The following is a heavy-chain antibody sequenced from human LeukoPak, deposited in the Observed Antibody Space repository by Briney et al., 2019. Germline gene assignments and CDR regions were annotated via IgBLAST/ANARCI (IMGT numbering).Heavy chain of an antibody. V-gene: IGHV3-7*01. Sequence: GGSLRLSCAASGFTFSSYWMNWVRQAPGKGLEWVANIKQDGSEKYYVDSVKGRFTISRDNAKNSLYLQMNSLRAEDTAVYYCARSGLRYCSSTSCPMPHYYYYYYMDVWGKGTTVTVSS. CDR3: ARSGLRYCSSTSCPMPHYYYYYYMDV. D-gene: IGHD2-2*01. CDR1: GFTFSSYW. CDR2: IKQDGSEK. J-gene: IGHJ6*03.